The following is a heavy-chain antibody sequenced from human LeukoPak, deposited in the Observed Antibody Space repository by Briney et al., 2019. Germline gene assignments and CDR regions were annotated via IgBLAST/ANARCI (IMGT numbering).Heavy chain of an antibody. D-gene: IGHD3-10*01. Sequence: GRSLRLSCAASGFTFSSYAMHWVRQAPGKGLEWVAVISYDGSNKYYADSVKGRFTISRDNSKNTLYLQMNSLRAEDTAVYYCAGDAAGNWFDPWGQGTLVTVSS. CDR3: AGDAAGNWFDP. V-gene: IGHV3-30*01. CDR1: GFTFSSYA. CDR2: ISYDGSNK. J-gene: IGHJ5*02.